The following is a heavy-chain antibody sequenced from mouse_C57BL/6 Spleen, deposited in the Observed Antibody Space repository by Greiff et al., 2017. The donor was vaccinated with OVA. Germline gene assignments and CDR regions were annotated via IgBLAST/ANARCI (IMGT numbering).Heavy chain of an antibody. Sequence: DVKLVESGGDLVKPGGSLKLSCAASGFTFSSYGMSWVRQTPDKRLEWVATISSGGSYTYYPDSVKGRFTISRDNAKSTLYLQMSSLKSEDTAMYYCARPLDSSGPFAYWGQGTLVTVSA. CDR3: ARPLDSSGPFAY. CDR1: GFTFSSYG. D-gene: IGHD3-2*02. V-gene: IGHV5-6*02. J-gene: IGHJ3*01. CDR2: ISSGGSYT.